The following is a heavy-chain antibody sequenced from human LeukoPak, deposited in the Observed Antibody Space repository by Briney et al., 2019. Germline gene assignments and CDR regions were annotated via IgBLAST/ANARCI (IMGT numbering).Heavy chain of an antibody. CDR2: IHHSGST. CDR3: ARIDWVFDY. J-gene: IGHJ4*02. Sequence: SETLSLTCTVSGGSITSGYHWGWIRQPPGKGLEWIGGIHHSGSTYYNTSLRSRVTISVDTSKNQFSLKLSSVTAADTAVYYCARIDWVFDYWGKGTLVTVSS. D-gene: IGHD3-9*01. V-gene: IGHV4-38-2*02. CDR1: GGSITSGYH.